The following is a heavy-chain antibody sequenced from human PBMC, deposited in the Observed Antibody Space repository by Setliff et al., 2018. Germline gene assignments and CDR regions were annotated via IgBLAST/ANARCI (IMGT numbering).Heavy chain of an antibody. CDR3: ARVARVVLSRNAFDI. Sequence: LSLTCTVSGGSISSGGYYWSWIRQHPGKGLEWIGYIYYSGSTYYNPSLKSRVTISVGTSKNQFSLKLSSVTAADTAVYYCARVARVVLSRNAFDIWGQGTMVTVS. D-gene: IGHD2-2*01. V-gene: IGHV4-31*03. CDR1: GGSISSGGYY. J-gene: IGHJ3*02. CDR2: IYYSGST.